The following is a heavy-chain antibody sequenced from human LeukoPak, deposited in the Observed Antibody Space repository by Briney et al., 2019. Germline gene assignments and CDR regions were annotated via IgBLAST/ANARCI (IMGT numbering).Heavy chain of an antibody. D-gene: IGHD3-9*01. CDR2: INLNSGGT. CDR3: ARSPHILTGENFDY. V-gene: IGHV1-2*02. CDR1: GYIFTDYY. Sequence: ASVKVSCKASGYIFTDYYIHWVRQAPGQGLEWMGWINLNSGGTNYAQKFQDRVTMTRDTSITTAYMELSRLRFDDTALYYCARSPHILTGENFDYWGQGTLVTVSS. J-gene: IGHJ4*02.